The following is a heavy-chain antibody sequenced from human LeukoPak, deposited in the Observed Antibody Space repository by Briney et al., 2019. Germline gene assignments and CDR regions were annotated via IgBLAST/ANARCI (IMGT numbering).Heavy chain of an antibody. Sequence: SETLSLTCTVSGGSISSGGYYWSWIRQHPGTGLEWIGYIYYSGSTYYNPSLKSRVTISVDTSKNQFSLKLSSVTAADTAVYYCARDLGYCSGGSCSPGGCFDYWGQGTLVTVSS. CDR3: ARDLGYCSGGSCSPGGCFDY. D-gene: IGHD2-15*01. CDR2: IYYSGST. V-gene: IGHV4-31*03. J-gene: IGHJ4*02. CDR1: GGSISSGGYY.